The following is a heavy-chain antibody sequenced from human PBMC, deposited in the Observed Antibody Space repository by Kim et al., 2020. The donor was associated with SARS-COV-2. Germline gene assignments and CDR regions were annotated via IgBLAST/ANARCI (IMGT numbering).Heavy chain of an antibody. J-gene: IGHJ6*02. D-gene: IGHD3-9*01. CDR3: ARQGYDILTGGVQGV. CDR2: IDPSDSYT. V-gene: IGHV5-10-1*01. Sequence: GESLKISCKGSGYSFTSYWISWVRQMPGKGLEWMGRIDPSDSYTNYSPSFQGHVTISADKSISTAYLQWSSLKASDTAMYYCARQGYDILTGGVQGVWGQGTTVTVSS. CDR1: GYSFTSYW.